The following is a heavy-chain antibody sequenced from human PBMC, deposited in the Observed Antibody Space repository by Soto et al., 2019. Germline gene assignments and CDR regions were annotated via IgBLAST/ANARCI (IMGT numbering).Heavy chain of an antibody. CDR3: TTDPVTMIVVVPSSG. D-gene: IGHD3-22*01. V-gene: IGHV3-66*01. J-gene: IGHJ4*02. CDR1: GFTVSSNF. Sequence: GGSLRLSCAASGFTVSSNFMSWVRQAPGKGLEWVSIIYSDGSTYYADSVKGRFTISRDDSKNTLYLQMNSLKTEDTAVYYCTTDPVTMIVVVPSSGWGQGTLVTVS. CDR2: IYSDGST.